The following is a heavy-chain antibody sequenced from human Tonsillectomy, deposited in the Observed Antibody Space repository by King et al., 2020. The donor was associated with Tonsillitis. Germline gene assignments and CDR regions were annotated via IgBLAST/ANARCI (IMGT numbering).Heavy chain of an antibody. Sequence: QLQESGPGLVKPSETLSLTCTVSGSISGSYWSWIRQPPGKGLDWSGYIYYSGTTNYNPTLRSRVPISVDTSTNQFSLKLSSVTAADTAVYYCARLDYFGSVSYWYFDLWGRGTLVTVSS. CDR2: IYYSGTT. CDR3: ARLDYFGSVSYWYFDL. CDR1: GSISGSY. J-gene: IGHJ2*01. V-gene: IGHV4-59*08. D-gene: IGHD3-10*01.